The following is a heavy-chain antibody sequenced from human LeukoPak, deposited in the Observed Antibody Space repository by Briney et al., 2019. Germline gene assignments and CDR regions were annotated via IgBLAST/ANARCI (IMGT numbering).Heavy chain of an antibody. CDR2: ISGSGGST. CDR1: GFTFSSYA. Sequence: GGSLRLSCVASGFTFSSYAMSWVRQAPGKGLEWVSVISGSGGSTYHADSVKGRFTIFRDNSKNTLFLQMNSLRAEATAVYYCAKPAREPTPFHYFDSWGQGTLVTVSS. V-gene: IGHV3-23*01. CDR3: AKPAREPTPFHYFDS. D-gene: IGHD2-15*01. J-gene: IGHJ4*02.